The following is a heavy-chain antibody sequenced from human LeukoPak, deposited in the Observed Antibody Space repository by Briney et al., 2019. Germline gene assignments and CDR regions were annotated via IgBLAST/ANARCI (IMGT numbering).Heavy chain of an antibody. V-gene: IGHV3-21*01. CDR3: ARDSCSSTSCQGDYYYYYMDV. CDR1: GFTFSSYS. D-gene: IGHD2-2*01. J-gene: IGHJ6*03. Sequence: GGSLRLSCAASGFTFSSYSMNWVRQAPGKGLEWVSSISSSSSYIYYADSVKGRFTISRDNAKNSLYLQMNSLRAEDTAVYYCARDSCSSTSCQGDYYYYYMDVWGKGTTVTVSS. CDR2: ISSSSSYI.